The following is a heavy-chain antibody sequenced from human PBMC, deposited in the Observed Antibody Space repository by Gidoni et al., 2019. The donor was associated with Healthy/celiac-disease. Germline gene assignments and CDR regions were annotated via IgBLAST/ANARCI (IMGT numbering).Heavy chain of an antibody. V-gene: IGHV1-2*02. CDR1: GYTFTGYY. J-gene: IGHJ6*02. D-gene: IGHD3-16*02. Sequence: QVQLVQSGAEVKKPGASVKVSCKASGYTFTGYYMHWVRQAPGQGLEWMGWINPNSGGTNYEQKFQGRVTMTRDTSISTAYMELSRLRSDDTAVYYCARVRYDYVWGSYRSLGMDVWGQGTTVTVSS. CDR2: INPNSGGT. CDR3: ARVRYDYVWGSYRSLGMDV.